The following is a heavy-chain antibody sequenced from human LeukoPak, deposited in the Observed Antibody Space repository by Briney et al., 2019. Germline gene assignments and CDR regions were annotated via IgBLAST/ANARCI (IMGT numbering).Heavy chain of an antibody. D-gene: IGHD3-22*01. J-gene: IGHJ4*02. Sequence: PSETLSLTCTVSGGSISSSSYYWGWIRQPPGKGLEWIGSIYYSGSTYYNPSLKSRVTISVDTSKNQFSLKLSSVTAADTAVYYCARINYYDSSGCFDYWGQGTLVTVSS. CDR2: IYYSGST. V-gene: IGHV4-39*07. CDR1: GGSISSSSYY. CDR3: ARINYYDSSGCFDY.